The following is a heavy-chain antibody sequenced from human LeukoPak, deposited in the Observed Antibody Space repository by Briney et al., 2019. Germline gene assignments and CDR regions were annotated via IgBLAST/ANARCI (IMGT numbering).Heavy chain of an antibody. D-gene: IGHD6-13*01. Sequence: SETLSLTCTVSGGSISSSSYYWGWIRQPPGKGLEWIGSIYYSGSTYYNPSLKSRVTISVDTSKNQFFLKLSSVTAADTAVYYCASISSWYYYYYYYMDVWGKGTTVTVSS. CDR2: IYYSGST. V-gene: IGHV4-39*07. J-gene: IGHJ6*03. CDR1: GGSISSSSYY. CDR3: ASISSWYYYYYYYMDV.